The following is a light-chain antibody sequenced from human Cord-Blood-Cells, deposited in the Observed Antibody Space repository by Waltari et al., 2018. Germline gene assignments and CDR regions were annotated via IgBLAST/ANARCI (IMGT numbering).Light chain of an antibody. CDR1: QSVSSSY. Sequence: EIVLTQSPGTLSLSPGERATLSCRASQSVSSSYFAWYKQKPGQAPRLLIYGASSRATGIPDRFSGSGSGTDFTLTISRLEPEDFAVYYCQQYGSSPTFGGGTKVEIK. CDR2: GAS. CDR3: QQYGSSPT. J-gene: IGKJ4*01. V-gene: IGKV3-20*01.